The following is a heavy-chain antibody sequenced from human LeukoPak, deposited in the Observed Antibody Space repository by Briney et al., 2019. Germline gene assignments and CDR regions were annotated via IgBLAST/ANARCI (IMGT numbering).Heavy chain of an antibody. CDR2: ISGSGGST. D-gene: IGHD5-12*01. CDR3: ARSGVGLRGGFDY. Sequence: GGSLRLSCAASGFTFSSYAMSWVRQAPGKGLEWVSAISGSGGSTYYADSVKGRFTISRDNSKNTLYLQMNSLRAEDTAVYYCARSGVGLRGGFDYWGQGTLVTVSS. J-gene: IGHJ4*02. V-gene: IGHV3-23*01. CDR1: GFTFSSYA.